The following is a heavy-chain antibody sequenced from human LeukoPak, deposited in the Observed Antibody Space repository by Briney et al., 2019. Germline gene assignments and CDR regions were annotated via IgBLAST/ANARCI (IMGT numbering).Heavy chain of an antibody. J-gene: IGHJ6*03. CDR1: GGSFSGYY. CDR2: INHSGST. CDR3: ARRRRPMVRGVINYYYYYMDV. D-gene: IGHD3-10*01. Sequence: SETPSLTCAVYGGSFSGYYWSWIRQPPGKGLEWIGEINHSGSTNYNPSLKSRVTISVDTSKNQFSLKLSSVTAADTAVYYCARRRRPMVRGVINYYYYYMDVWGKGTTVTISS. V-gene: IGHV4-34*01.